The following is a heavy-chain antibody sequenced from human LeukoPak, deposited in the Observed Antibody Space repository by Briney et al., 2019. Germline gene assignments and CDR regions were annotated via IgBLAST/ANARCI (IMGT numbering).Heavy chain of an antibody. D-gene: IGHD5-24*01. Sequence: SQTLSLTCTVSGGSISSGSYYWSWIRQPAGKGLEWIGRIYTSGSTNYNPSLKSRVTISVDTSKNQFSLKLSSVTAADTAVYYCGVDGYNYYYYYMDVWGKGTTVTVSS. CDR1: GGSISSGSYY. CDR2: IYTSGST. V-gene: IGHV4-61*02. J-gene: IGHJ6*03. CDR3: GVDGYNYYYYYMDV.